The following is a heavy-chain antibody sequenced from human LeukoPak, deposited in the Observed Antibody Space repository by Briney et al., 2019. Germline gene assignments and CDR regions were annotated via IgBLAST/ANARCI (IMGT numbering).Heavy chain of an antibody. Sequence: ASVKVSCKVSGYTLTELSMHWVRQAPGKGLEWMGGFDPEDGETIYAQKFQGRVTMTEDTSTDTAYMELSSLRSEDTAVYYCARGRGYCSGGSCYRWFDPWGQGTLVTVSS. CDR2: FDPEDGET. D-gene: IGHD2-15*01. CDR3: ARGRGYCSGGSCYRWFDP. CDR1: GYTLTELS. V-gene: IGHV1-24*01. J-gene: IGHJ5*02.